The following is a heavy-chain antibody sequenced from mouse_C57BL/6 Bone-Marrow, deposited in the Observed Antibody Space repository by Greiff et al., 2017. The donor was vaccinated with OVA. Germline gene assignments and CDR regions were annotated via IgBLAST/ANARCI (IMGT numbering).Heavy chain of an antibody. CDR1: GYTFTSYW. CDR2: IDPSDSYT. J-gene: IGHJ2*01. Sequence: VQLQQPGAELVKPGASVKLSCKASGYTFTSYWMQWVKQRPGQGLEWIGEIDPSDSYTNYNQKFKGKATLTVDTSSSTAYMQLSSLTSEDSAVYYCARITTVVARFDYWGQGTTLTGSS. V-gene: IGHV1-50*01. D-gene: IGHD1-1*01. CDR3: ARITTVVARFDY.